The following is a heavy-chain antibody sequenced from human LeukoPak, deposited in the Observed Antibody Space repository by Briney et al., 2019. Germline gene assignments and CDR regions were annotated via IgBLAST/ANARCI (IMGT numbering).Heavy chain of an antibody. D-gene: IGHD5-18*01. J-gene: IGHJ4*02. CDR1: GFTFSSYA. CDR3: ARGYSYDVPGTFWDY. CDR2: ISYDGSNK. V-gene: IGHV3-30-3*01. Sequence: GGSLRLSCAASGFTFSSYAMHWVRQAPGKGLEWVAVISYDGSNKYYADSVKGRFTISRDNSKNTLYLQMNSLRAEDTAVYYCARGYSYDVPGTFWDYWGQGTLVTVSS.